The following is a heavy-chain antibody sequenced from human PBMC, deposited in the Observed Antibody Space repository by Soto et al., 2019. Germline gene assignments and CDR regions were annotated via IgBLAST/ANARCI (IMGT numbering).Heavy chain of an antibody. D-gene: IGHD2-8*02. V-gene: IGHV3-11*04. Sequence: LSLTCTVSGASISGNYWSWIRQPPGKGLEWVSYISSSSSTIYYADSVKGRFTISRDNAKNSLYLQMNSLRAEDTAVYYCAREYSLAVLAPGYWGQGILVTVSS. CDR3: AREYSLAVLAPGY. CDR2: ISSSSSTI. CDR1: GASISGNY. J-gene: IGHJ4*02.